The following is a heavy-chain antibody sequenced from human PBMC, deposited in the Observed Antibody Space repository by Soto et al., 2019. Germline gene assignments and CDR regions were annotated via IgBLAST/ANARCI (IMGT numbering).Heavy chain of an antibody. Sequence: ASVKVSCKASGYTLTSYYMHWVRQAPGQGLEWMGIINPSGGSTSYAQKFQGRVTMTRDTSTSTVYMELSSLRSEDTAVYYCARDVDFAYYDFWSGPGAFDIWGQGTMVTVSS. J-gene: IGHJ3*02. V-gene: IGHV1-46*01. CDR2: INPSGGST. CDR3: ARDVDFAYYDFWSGPGAFDI. CDR1: GYTLTSYY. D-gene: IGHD3-3*01.